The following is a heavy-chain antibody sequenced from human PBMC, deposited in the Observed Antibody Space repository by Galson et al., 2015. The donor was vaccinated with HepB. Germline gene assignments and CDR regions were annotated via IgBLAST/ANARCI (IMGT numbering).Heavy chain of an antibody. CDR1: GFTFSSYS. CDR3: ARDLRWGNPDY. CDR2: ISHDGSTK. J-gene: IGHJ4*02. D-gene: IGHD4-23*01. Sequence: SLRLSCAASGFTFSSYSMHWVRQAPGKGLECVAFISHDGSTKYYADSVKGRFTISRDNSKNTLDLQMDSLGTEDTAVYFCARDLRWGNPDYWGQGTLVTVSS. V-gene: IGHV3-30-3*01.